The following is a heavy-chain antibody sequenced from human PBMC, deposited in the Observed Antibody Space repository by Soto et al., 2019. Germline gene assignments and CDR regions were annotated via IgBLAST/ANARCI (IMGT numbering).Heavy chain of an antibody. CDR3: ARARYSSSWYRSKGIFDY. V-gene: IGHV4-34*01. CDR2: INHSGST. D-gene: IGHD6-13*01. CDR1: GGSFSGYY. Sequence: KTSETLSLTCAVYGGSFSGYYWSWIRQPPGKGLEWIGEINHSGSTNYNPSLKSRVTISVDTSKNQFSLKLSSVTAADTAVYYCARARYSSSWYRSKGIFDYWGQGTLVTVSS. J-gene: IGHJ4*02.